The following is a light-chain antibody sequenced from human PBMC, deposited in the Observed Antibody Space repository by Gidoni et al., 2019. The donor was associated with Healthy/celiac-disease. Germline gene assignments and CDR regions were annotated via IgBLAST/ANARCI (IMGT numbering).Light chain of an antibody. Sequence: DIQMTQSPSSLSASVGDRVTITCRASQSISSYLNWYQQKPRKAPKLLIYAASSLQSGVPSRFSGSGSGKDFTLTISSLQPEDFATYYCQQSYSTPWTFGQGTKVEIK. CDR1: QSISSY. J-gene: IGKJ1*01. CDR3: QQSYSTPWT. V-gene: IGKV1-39*01. CDR2: AAS.